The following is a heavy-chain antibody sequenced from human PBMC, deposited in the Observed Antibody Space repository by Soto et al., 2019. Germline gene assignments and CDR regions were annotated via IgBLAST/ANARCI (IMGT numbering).Heavy chain of an antibody. D-gene: IGHD6-13*01. CDR3: AKDRSSSWFLDY. Sequence: GGSLRLSCAASGFTFSSYGMHWVRQAPGKGLEWVAVISYDGSNKYYADSVKGRFTISRDNSKNTLYLQMNSLRAEDTAVYYCAKDRSSSWFLDYWGQGTLVTVSS. CDR2: ISYDGSNK. J-gene: IGHJ4*02. V-gene: IGHV3-30*18. CDR1: GFTFSSYG.